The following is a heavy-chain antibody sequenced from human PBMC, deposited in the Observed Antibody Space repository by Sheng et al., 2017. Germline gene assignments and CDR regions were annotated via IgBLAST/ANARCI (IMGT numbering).Heavy chain of an antibody. Sequence: QVQLQESGPGLVKPSETLSLTCTVSGGSISSYYWSWIRQPAGKGLEWIGRIYTSGSTNYNPSLKSRVTMSVDTSKNQFSLKLSSVTAADTAVYYCARCGYSYGYSYYYYYYMDVWGKGTTVTVSS. CDR3: ARCGYSYGYSYYYYYYMDV. V-gene: IGHV4-4*07. CDR2: IYTSGST. CDR1: GGSISSYY. J-gene: IGHJ6*03. D-gene: IGHD5-18*01.